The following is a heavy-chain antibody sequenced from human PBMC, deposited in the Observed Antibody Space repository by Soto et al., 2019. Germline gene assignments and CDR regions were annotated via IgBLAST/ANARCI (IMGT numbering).Heavy chain of an antibody. D-gene: IGHD4-17*01. CDR2: IYYSGST. CDR1: GGSISSGGYY. J-gene: IGHJ6*03. V-gene: IGHV4-31*03. Sequence: SETLSLTCTVSGGSISSGGYYWSWIRQHPGKGLEWIGYIYYSGSTYYNPSLKSRVTISVDTSKNQFSLKLSSVTAADTAVYYCAREADYGDYNYYYYYMDVWGKGTTVTVSS. CDR3: AREADYGDYNYYYYYMDV.